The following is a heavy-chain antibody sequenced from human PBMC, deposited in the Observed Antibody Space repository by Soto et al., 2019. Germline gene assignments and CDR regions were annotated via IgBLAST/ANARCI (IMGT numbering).Heavy chain of an antibody. CDR1: GYTFTSYD. V-gene: IGHV1-8*01. Sequence: QVQLVQSGAEVKKPGASVKVSCKASGYTFTSYDINWVRQAAGQGLEWMGWMNTSSGNKDYAQKYHVSVSLTRNTPISAAYMELATLRCDDTAGYCCGRGGVSRWAFDIWGQGTLVSVTS. J-gene: IGHJ3*02. CDR3: GRGGVSRWAFDI. CDR2: MNTSSGNK. D-gene: IGHD2-15*01.